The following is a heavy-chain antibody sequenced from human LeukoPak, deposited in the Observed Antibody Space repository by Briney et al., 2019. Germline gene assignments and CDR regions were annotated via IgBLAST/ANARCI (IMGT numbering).Heavy chain of an antibody. J-gene: IGHJ4*02. D-gene: IGHD3-10*01. CDR1: GFTFGSYS. V-gene: IGHV3-21*01. CDR2: ISSSSSYI. Sequence: GGSLRLSCAASGFTFGSYSMNWVRQTPGKGLEWVSSISSSSSYIYYADSLKGRFTISRDNAKNSLYLQMNSLRAEDTAVYYCARDASVRGASDYWGQGTLVTVSS. CDR3: ARDASVRGASDY.